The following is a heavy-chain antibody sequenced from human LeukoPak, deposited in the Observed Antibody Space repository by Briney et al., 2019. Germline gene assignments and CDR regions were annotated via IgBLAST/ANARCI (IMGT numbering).Heavy chain of an antibody. J-gene: IGHJ4*02. Sequence: GGSLRLSCAASGFTFSSYAMSWVRQAPGKGLEGGSVIYSGGSTYYADSVKGRFTISRDNSKNTLYLQMNSLRAEETAVYHCARDRPQYYDFWSGYFDYWGQGTLVTVSS. CDR1: GFTFSSYA. D-gene: IGHD3-3*01. CDR3: ARDRPQYYDFWSGYFDY. CDR2: IYSGGST. V-gene: IGHV3-66*02.